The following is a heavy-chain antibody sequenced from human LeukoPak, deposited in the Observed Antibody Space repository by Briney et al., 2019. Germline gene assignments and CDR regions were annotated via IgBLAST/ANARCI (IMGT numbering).Heavy chain of an antibody. V-gene: IGHV5-51*01. D-gene: IGHD3-22*01. CDR3: ARRDDSSGYYSFAFDF. CDR1: GYSFTTYW. CDR2: IYSGDSDT. J-gene: IGHJ4*02. Sequence: PGESLKISCKGSGYSFTTYWIGWVRQMPGKGLEWMGIIYSGDSDTRYSPSFQGQVTISADKSINTAYLQWSSLKASDTAMYYCARRDDSSGYYSFAFDFWGQGTLVTVSS.